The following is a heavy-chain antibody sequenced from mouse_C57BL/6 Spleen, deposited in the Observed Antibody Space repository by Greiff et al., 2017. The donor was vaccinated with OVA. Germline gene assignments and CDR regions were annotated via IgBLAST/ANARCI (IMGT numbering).Heavy chain of an antibody. J-gene: IGHJ3*01. CDR2: IDPSDSET. CDR3: ARGSNTWFAY. CDR1: GYTFTSYW. Sequence: QVQLQQPGAELVRPGSSVKLSCKASGYTFTSYWMHWVKQRPIQGLEWIGNIDPSDSETHYNQKFKDKATLTVDKSSSTAYMQLRSLTSEDSAVYYCARGSNTWFAYWGQGTLVTVSA. V-gene: IGHV1-52*01. D-gene: IGHD2-5*01.